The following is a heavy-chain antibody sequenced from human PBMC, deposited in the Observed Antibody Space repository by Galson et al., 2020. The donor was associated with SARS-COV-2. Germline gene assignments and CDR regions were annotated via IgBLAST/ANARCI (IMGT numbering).Heavy chain of an antibody. D-gene: IGHD3-16*01. Sequence: GGSLRLSCAASGFTFSNAWMSWVRQAPGKGLEWVGRIKSKTDGGTTDYAAPVKGRFTISRDDSKNTLYLQMNSLKTEDTAVYYCTTDVPWGSYYFDYWGQGTLVTVSS. CDR1: GFTFSNAW. V-gene: IGHV3-15*01. CDR2: IKSKTDGGTT. CDR3: TTDVPWGSYYFDY. J-gene: IGHJ4*02.